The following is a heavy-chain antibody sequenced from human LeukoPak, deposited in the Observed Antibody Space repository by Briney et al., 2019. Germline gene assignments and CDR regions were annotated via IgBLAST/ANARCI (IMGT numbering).Heavy chain of an antibody. J-gene: IGHJ4*02. D-gene: IGHD6-13*01. CDR2: INHSGST. CDR3: ARGAGIAAAGVIY. V-gene: IGHV4-39*07. Sequence: KTSQTLSLTCTVSGGSISSGSYYWSWIRQPPGKGLEWIGEINHSGSTNYNPSLKSRVTISVDTSKNQFSLKLNSVTTADTAVYYCARGAGIAAAGVIYWGRGTLVTVSS. CDR1: GGSISSGSYY.